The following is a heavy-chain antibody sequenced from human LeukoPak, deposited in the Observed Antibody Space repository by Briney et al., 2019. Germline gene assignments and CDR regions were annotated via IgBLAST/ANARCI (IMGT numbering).Heavy chain of an antibody. CDR1: GSNFASSW. Sequence: GASLKISCKTSGSNFASSWIGWVRPMPGKGLEWMGIIYPVDSDTRYSPSFQGQVTISADRSISTAYLQWSSLKASDTAMYYCARLGVCSGGICNAFDYWGQGTLVTVSS. J-gene: IGHJ4*02. V-gene: IGHV5-51*01. CDR2: IYPVDSDT. CDR3: ARLGVCSGGICNAFDY. D-gene: IGHD2-15*01.